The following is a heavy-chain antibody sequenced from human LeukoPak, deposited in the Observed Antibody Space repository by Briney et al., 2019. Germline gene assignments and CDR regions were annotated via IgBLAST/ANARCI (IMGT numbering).Heavy chain of an antibody. J-gene: IGHJ4*02. CDR1: GYTFTSYG. CDR2: MNPNSGNT. Sequence: ASVKVSCKASGYTFTSYGISWVRQATGQGLEWMGWMNPNSGNTGYAQKFQGRVTMTRNTSISTAYMELSSLRSEDTAVYYCARGPITGTTFLPYYFDYWGQGTLVTVSS. V-gene: IGHV1-8*02. D-gene: IGHD1-20*01. CDR3: ARGPITGTTFLPYYFDY.